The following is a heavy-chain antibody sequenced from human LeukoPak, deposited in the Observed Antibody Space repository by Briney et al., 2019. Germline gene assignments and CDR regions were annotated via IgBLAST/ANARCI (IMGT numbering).Heavy chain of an antibody. CDR1: GFTFSSYA. CDR2: ISGSGGST. V-gene: IGHV3-23*01. CDR3: AKEGDTVVVVAATLIDY. Sequence: VGSLRLSCAASGFTFSSYAMSWVRQAPGKGLEWVSAISGSGGSTYYADSVKGRFTISRDNSKNTLYLQMNSLRAEDTAVYYCAKEGDTVVVVAATLIDYWGQGTLVTVSS. D-gene: IGHD2-15*01. J-gene: IGHJ4*02.